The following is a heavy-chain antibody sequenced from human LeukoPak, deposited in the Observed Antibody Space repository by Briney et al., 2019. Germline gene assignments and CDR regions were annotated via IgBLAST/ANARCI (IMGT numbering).Heavy chain of an antibody. CDR2: INNDGSST. V-gene: IGHV3-74*01. D-gene: IGHD6-13*01. Sequence: PGGSLRLSCAASGLTLSYDWMHWLRQAPGKGLAWVLRINNDGSSTTHADSVKGRFTISRDNAKNTMYLQMDSLKVEDTAVYYCARGHPMAAVGTAGYWGQGTLVTVSS. CDR3: ARGHPMAAVGTAGY. CDR1: GLTLSYDW. J-gene: IGHJ4*02.